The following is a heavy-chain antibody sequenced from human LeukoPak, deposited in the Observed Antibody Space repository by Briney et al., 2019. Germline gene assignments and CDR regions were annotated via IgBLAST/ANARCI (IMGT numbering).Heavy chain of an antibody. CDR1: GFTFDDYA. Sequence: GRSLRLSCAASGFTFDDYAMHWVRHAPGKGLEWVSGISWNSGSIGYADSVKGRFTISRDNAKNSLYLQMNSLRAEDTALYYCAKEYYDSSGYYDYWGQGTLVTVSS. CDR2: ISWNSGSI. D-gene: IGHD3-22*01. J-gene: IGHJ4*02. CDR3: AKEYYDSSGYYDY. V-gene: IGHV3-9*01.